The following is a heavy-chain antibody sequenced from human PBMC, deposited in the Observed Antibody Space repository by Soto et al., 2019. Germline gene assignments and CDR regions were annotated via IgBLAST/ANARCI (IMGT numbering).Heavy chain of an antibody. Sequence: GGSLRLSCAASGLTFSSFAMSWVRQAPGKWLEWVSGISGSGGSTYHADSVKGRFIISRDNSKNMLYLQMNSVRPEDTAVYYCAKGHSSSPSPQYYYYGMDVWGQGXTVTVYS. CDR2: ISGSGGST. CDR1: GLTFSSFA. CDR3: AKGHSSSPSPQYYYYGMDV. D-gene: IGHD6-13*01. V-gene: IGHV3-23*01. J-gene: IGHJ6*02.